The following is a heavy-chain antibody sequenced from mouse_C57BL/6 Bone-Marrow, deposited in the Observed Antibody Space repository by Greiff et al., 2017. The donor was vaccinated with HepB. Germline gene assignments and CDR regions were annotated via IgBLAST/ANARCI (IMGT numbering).Heavy chain of an antibody. CDR1: GFSLTSYG. V-gene: IGHV2-2*01. CDR3: ARNDYYGSSHVGFAY. Sequence: VQLQQSGPGLVQPSQSLSITCTVSGFSLTSYGVHWVRQSPGKGLEWLGVIWSGGSTDYNAAFISRLSISKDNSKSQVFFKMNSLQAYDTAIYYCARNDYYGSSHVGFAYWGQGTLVTVSA. CDR2: IWSGGST. J-gene: IGHJ3*01. D-gene: IGHD1-1*01.